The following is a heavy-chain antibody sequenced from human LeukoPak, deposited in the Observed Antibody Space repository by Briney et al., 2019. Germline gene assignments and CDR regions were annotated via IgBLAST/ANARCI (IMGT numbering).Heavy chain of an antibody. V-gene: IGHV6-1*01. Sequence: SQTLTLTCAISGNSVSSNSAAWNWIRQSPSRGLEWLGRAYYRSKWYNDYAVSVKSRITINPDTSKNQFSLQLNSVTPEDTAVYYCARAREYSSSSEAVDYWGQGTLVTVSS. CDR3: ARAREYSSSSEAVDY. J-gene: IGHJ4*02. CDR2: AYYRSKWYN. CDR1: GNSVSSNSAA. D-gene: IGHD6-6*01.